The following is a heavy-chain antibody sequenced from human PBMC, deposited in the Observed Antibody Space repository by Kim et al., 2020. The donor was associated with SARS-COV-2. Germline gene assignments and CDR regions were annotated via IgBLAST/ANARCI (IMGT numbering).Heavy chain of an antibody. CDR1: GYTFTSYG. D-gene: IGHD3-9*01. CDR3: ARVPPPEAGYFDWLLKNYFDY. CDR2: ISAYNGNT. J-gene: IGHJ4*02. V-gene: IGHV1-18*01. Sequence: ASVKVSCKASGYTFTSYGISWVRQAPGQGLEWMGWISAYNGNTNYAQKLQGRVTMTTDTSTSTAYMELRSLRSDDTAVYYCARVPPPEAGYFDWLLKNYFDYWGQGPLVTVSS.